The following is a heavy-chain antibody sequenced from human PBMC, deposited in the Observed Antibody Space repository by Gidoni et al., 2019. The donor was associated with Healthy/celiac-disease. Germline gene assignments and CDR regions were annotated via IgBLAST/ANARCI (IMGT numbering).Heavy chain of an antibody. V-gene: IGHV4-34*01. CDR2: INNSGST. J-gene: IGHJ3*02. D-gene: IGHD3-10*01. CDR1: GGSFSGYS. Sequence: QVQLQQWGAGLLKPSETLSLTCAVYGGSFSGYSWSWIRQPPGKGLEWIGEINNSGSTNYNPSLRSRVTISVDTSKNQFSLKLSSVTAADTAVYYCARGHYYGSGSYYRGAFDIWGQGTMVTVSS. CDR3: ARGHYYGSGSYYRGAFDI.